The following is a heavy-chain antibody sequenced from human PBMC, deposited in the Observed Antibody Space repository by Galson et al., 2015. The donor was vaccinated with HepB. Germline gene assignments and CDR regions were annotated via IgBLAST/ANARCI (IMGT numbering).Heavy chain of an antibody. V-gene: IGHV3-23*01. CDR3: AKFVSSSWSKDC. Sequence: SLRLSCAASGFTFSTYAMSWVRQAPGKGLEWISALSASGGKTYYADSVRGRFTISRDNSKDTLFLDMDNLRPDDTAVYYCAKFVSSSWSKDCWGQGALVTVSS. CDR2: LSASGGKT. CDR1: GFTFSTYA. D-gene: IGHD6-13*01. J-gene: IGHJ4*02.